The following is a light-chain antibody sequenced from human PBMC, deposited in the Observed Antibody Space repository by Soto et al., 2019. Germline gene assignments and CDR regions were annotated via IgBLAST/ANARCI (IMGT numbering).Light chain of an antibody. CDR2: DAS. Sequence: DVQRTQSPSTLSASVGDRVTITCRASQSINNLVAWYQQKPGKAPKLLIYDASSLESGVPSRFSGSGSGTEFTLTSSSLQPDDFATYYCQQYHSYSWTFGQGTKVDIK. CDR3: QQYHSYSWT. V-gene: IGKV1-5*01. J-gene: IGKJ1*01. CDR1: QSINNL.